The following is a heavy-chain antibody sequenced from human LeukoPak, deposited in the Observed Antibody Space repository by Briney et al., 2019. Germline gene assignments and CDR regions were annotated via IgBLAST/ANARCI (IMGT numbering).Heavy chain of an antibody. V-gene: IGHV4-34*01. CDR2: INHSGST. J-gene: IGHJ4*02. CDR1: GGSFSGYY. D-gene: IGHD2-15*01. Sequence: SETLSLTCAVYGGSFSGYYWSWIRQPPGKGLEWIGEINHSGSTYYNPSLKSRVTISVDTSKNQFSLKLSSVTAADTAVYYCARRGYCSGGSCLDYWGQGALVIVSS. CDR3: ARRGYCSGGSCLDY.